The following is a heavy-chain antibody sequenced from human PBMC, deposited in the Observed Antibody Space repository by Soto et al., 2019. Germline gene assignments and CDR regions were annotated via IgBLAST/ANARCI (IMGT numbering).Heavy chain of an antibody. V-gene: IGHV4-59*01. CDR2: IYYSGST. D-gene: IGHD6-6*01. Sequence: SETLSLTCTVSGGSISSYYWSWIRQPPGKGLEWIGYIYYSGSTNYNPSLKSRVTISVDTSKNQFSLKLSSVTAADTAVYYCARLYSSSSKWGQGTLVTVSS. J-gene: IGHJ4*02. CDR3: ARLYSSSSK. CDR1: GGSISSYY.